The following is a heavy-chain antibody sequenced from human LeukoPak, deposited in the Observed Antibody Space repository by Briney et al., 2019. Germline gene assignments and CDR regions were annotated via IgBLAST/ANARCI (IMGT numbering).Heavy chain of an antibody. Sequence: PSETLSLTCTVSGGSISSSSYYWGWIRQPPGKGLEWIGSIYYSGSTYFNPSLKSRVTISVDTSKNQLSLKLSSVTAADTAVYYCARQSGVSFSYYYYMDVWGKGTTVTVSS. D-gene: IGHD2/OR15-2a*01. CDR1: GGSISSSSYY. V-gene: IGHV4-39*01. CDR3: ARQSGVSFSYYYYMDV. CDR2: IYYSGST. J-gene: IGHJ6*03.